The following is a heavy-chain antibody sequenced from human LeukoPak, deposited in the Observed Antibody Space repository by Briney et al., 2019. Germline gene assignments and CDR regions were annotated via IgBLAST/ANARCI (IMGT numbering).Heavy chain of an antibody. CDR1: GGSISSYY. CDR2: LYTSGST. J-gene: IGHJ4*02. CDR3: ARDGGVGAQYYFDY. V-gene: IGHV4-4*07. Sequence: SATLSLTCSVSGGSISSYYWSWIRQPAGKGLEWIGRLYTSGSTNYNPSLKSRVTMSVDTSKNQFSLKVSSVTAADTAVYYCARDGGVGAQYYFDYWGQGTMVTVSS. D-gene: IGHD1-26*01.